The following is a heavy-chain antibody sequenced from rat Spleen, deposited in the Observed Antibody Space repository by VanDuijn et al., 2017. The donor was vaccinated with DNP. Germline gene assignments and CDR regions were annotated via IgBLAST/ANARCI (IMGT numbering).Heavy chain of an antibody. Sequence: EVQLVESGGGLVQPGRSMKLSCAASGFTFSNYDMAWVRQAPKKGLEWVATISYDGSSTYYRDSVKGRFTISRDNAKSTLYLQMDSLRSEDTATYYCTTDYYSSSYAMDAWGQGTSVTVSS. J-gene: IGHJ4*01. CDR3: TTDYYSSSYAMDA. V-gene: IGHV5-7*01. D-gene: IGHD1-2*01. CDR1: GFTFSNYD. CDR2: ISYDGSST.